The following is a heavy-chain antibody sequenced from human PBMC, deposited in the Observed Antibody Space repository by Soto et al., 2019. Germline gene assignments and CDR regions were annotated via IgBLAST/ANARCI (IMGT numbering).Heavy chain of an antibody. Sequence: WETLSLTCAVSGGSISSSNWWSWVRHPPGKWLEWIGEISHSGSTNYNPSLKRRVTISVGKSKNQFSLKLGSVTAADTAVYYCARGRGDYYDSSGYYYFDYWGQGTLVTVTS. D-gene: IGHD3-22*01. CDR2: ISHSGST. CDR1: GGSISSSNW. V-gene: IGHV4-4*02. J-gene: IGHJ4*02. CDR3: ARGRGDYYDSSGYYYFDY.